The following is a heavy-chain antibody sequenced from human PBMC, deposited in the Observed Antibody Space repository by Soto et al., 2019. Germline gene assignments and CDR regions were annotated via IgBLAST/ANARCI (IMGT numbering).Heavy chain of an antibody. D-gene: IGHD3-10*01. J-gene: IGHJ4*02. CDR1: GGSINAYY. CDR3: ARNWFSVAGRFHFDY. Sequence: LFXNCTVSGGSINAYYWSWIRQPRGKGLEWIGHVDYSGNSDSSPSLKSRVTISIDTSKKQVSLKLNSVTAADTAVYYCARNWFSVAGRFHFDYWGQGSPVPVSS. V-gene: IGHV4-59*01. CDR2: VDYSGNS.